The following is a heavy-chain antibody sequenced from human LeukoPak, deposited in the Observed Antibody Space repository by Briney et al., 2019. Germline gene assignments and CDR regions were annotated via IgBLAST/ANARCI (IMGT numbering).Heavy chain of an antibody. CDR1: GFTLSSDW. Sequence: GGSLRLSCAVSGFTLSSDWMHWVRQAPGKGLEWVSRMNQDGSDTSYADSVKGRFTISRDNAKNTVYLQMNSLRAEDSAVYYCAAVFGYWGQGTLVTVSS. CDR3: AAVFGY. V-gene: IGHV3-74*01. J-gene: IGHJ4*02. CDR2: MNQDGSDT.